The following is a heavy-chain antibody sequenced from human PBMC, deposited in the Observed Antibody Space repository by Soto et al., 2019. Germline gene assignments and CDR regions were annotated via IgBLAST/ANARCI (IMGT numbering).Heavy chain of an antibody. Sequence: ASVKVSCKASGYTFTGYYMHWVRQAPGQGLEWMGWINPNSGGTNYAQKFQGWVTMTRDTSISTAYMELSRLRSDDTAVYYCARAILRFRPGYYYGMDVWGQGTTVTVSS. CDR2: INPNSGGT. J-gene: IGHJ6*02. CDR1: GYTFTGYY. V-gene: IGHV1-2*04. D-gene: IGHD3-3*01. CDR3: ARAILRFRPGYYYGMDV.